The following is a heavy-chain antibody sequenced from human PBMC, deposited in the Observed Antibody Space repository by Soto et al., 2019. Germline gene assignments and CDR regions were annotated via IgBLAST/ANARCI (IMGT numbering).Heavy chain of an antibody. CDR3: ARDSGYCISTSCYFWGRSYYYYGMDV. J-gene: IGHJ6*02. CDR1: GFTFSSYS. D-gene: IGHD2-2*01. Sequence: GGSLRLSCAASGFTFSSYSMNWVRQAPGKGLEWVSYISNSTIYYADSVKGRFTISRDNAKNSLYLQMNSLRAEDTAVYYCARDSGYCISTSCYFWGRSYYYYGMDVWGQGTTVTVSS. V-gene: IGHV3-48*01. CDR2: ISNSTI.